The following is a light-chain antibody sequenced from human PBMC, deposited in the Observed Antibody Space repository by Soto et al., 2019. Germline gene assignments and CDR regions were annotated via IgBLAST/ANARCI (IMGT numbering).Light chain of an antibody. Sequence: EIVLTQSPATLSLSPGERATLSCRASQSVNSYVAWYQQKPGQAPRLLIYDASNRATGIPARFSGSGSGTDFTLTISGLEPEDFLVYYCQQRSSSITFGQGTLLEIK. CDR3: QQRSSSIT. CDR1: QSVNSY. CDR2: DAS. J-gene: IGKJ5*01. V-gene: IGKV3-11*01.